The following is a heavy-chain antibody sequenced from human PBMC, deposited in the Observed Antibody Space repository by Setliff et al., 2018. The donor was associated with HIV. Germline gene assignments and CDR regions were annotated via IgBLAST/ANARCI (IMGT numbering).Heavy chain of an antibody. CDR1: GFTFSSYS. CDR3: ARHSDWYGNDAFDI. D-gene: IGHD6-19*01. V-gene: IGHV3-48*01. CDR2: ISSSSSTI. Sequence: GGSLRLSCAASGFTFSSYSMNWVRQAPGKGLEWVSYISSSSSTIYYADSVKGRFTISRDNSKNTLYLQMDSLRTEDTAVYYCARHSDWYGNDAFDIWGQGTRVTVSS. J-gene: IGHJ3*02.